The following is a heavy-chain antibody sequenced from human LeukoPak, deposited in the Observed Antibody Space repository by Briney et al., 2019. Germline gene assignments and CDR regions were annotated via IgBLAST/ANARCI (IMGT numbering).Heavy chain of an antibody. CDR2: IYTSGST. V-gene: IGHV4-61*02. Sequence: SETLSLTCTVSGGSISSGSYYWSWIRQPAGKGLEWIGRIYTSGSTNYNPSLKSRVTISVDTSKNQFSLKLSSVTAADTAVYYCARGIVVVAQLGYYYYYMDDWGKGTTVTISS. D-gene: IGHD2-15*01. CDR3: ARGIVVVAQLGYYYYYMDD. CDR1: GGSISSGSYY. J-gene: IGHJ6*03.